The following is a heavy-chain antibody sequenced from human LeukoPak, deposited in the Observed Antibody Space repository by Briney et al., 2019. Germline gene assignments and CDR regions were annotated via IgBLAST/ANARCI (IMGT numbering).Heavy chain of an antibody. CDR3: GRVRTTGTTYGAFDI. D-gene: IGHD4-17*01. CDR2: INRDGSTT. CDR1: GFTFSSHW. V-gene: IGHV3-74*01. Sequence: GGSLRLSCAASGFTFSSHWMHWVRQAPGKGLVWVSRINRDGSTTGYADSVKGRFTISRDNAKNTLYLQMDGLRAEDTAVYHCGRVRTTGTTYGAFDIWGQGTMVTVSS. J-gene: IGHJ3*02.